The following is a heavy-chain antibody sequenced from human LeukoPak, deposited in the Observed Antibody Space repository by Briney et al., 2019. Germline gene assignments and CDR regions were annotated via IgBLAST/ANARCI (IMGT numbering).Heavy chain of an antibody. CDR2: INHSGST. D-gene: IGHD2-2*01. CDR1: GGSFSGYY. Sequence: PSETLSLTCAVYGGSFSGYYWSWIRQPPGKGLEWIGEINHSGSTNYNPSLKSRVTISVDTSKNQFSLKLSSVTAADTAVYYCARGSAPPIVVVVPAAKRVFDIWGKGTMVTVSS. CDR3: ARGSAPPIVVVVPAAKRVFDI. J-gene: IGHJ3*02. V-gene: IGHV4-34*01.